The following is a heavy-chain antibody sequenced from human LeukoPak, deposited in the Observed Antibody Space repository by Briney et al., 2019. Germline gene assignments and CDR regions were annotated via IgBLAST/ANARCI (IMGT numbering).Heavy chain of an antibody. D-gene: IGHD4-17*01. CDR3: SRGDDYGDYVRD. CDR2: INSDGSST. Sequence: GGSLRLSCAASGFTFSSDWMHWVRQAQGKGLVWVSRINSDGSSTSYADSVKGRFTISRDNAKKTLYLEMNSLRAEDTAVYYCSRGDDYGDYVRDWGQGTLVTVSS. CDR1: GFTFSSDW. J-gene: IGHJ4*02. V-gene: IGHV3-74*01.